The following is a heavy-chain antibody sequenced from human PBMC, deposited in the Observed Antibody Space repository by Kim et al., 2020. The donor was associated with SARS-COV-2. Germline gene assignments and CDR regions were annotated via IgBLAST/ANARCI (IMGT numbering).Heavy chain of an antibody. D-gene: IGHD3-10*01. J-gene: IGHJ4*02. Sequence: YAYPVKGRFTISRDNSKNPLYLQMNSLRAEDTAVYYCARVPGGSGAIDYWGQGTLVTVSS. V-gene: IGHV3-30*01. CDR3: ARVPGGSGAIDY.